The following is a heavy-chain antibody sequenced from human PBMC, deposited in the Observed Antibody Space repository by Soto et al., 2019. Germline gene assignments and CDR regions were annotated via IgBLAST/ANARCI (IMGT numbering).Heavy chain of an antibody. CDR2: IIPIIGII. CDR3: AGDPASHNNDSQAASYP. Sequence: QVQLVQSGAEVKKPGSSVKVSCKASGGTFSTYTITWVRQAPGQGLEWMGRIIPIIGIINYAQKFQGRVTISAAXXXGXXYMEPTGLRSHDTAVYYCAGDPASHNNDSQAASYPWGQGTLVTVSS. V-gene: IGHV1-69*08. CDR1: GGTFSTYT. J-gene: IGHJ5*02. D-gene: IGHD2-15*01.